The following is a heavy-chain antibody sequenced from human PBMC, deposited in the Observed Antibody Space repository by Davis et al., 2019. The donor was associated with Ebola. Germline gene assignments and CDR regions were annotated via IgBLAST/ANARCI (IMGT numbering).Heavy chain of an antibody. Sequence: PGGSLRLSCAASGFTFEDYGMSWVREVPGKGLEWVSTISDRSEHTHYADSVKGRFTISRDDSKNTVFLHMNSLRAEDTAIYYCTTRLRHHFDYWGQGTQVTVSS. CDR2: ISDRSEHT. CDR3: TTRLRHHFDY. D-gene: IGHD1-1*01. V-gene: IGHV3-23*01. J-gene: IGHJ4*02. CDR1: GFTFEDYG.